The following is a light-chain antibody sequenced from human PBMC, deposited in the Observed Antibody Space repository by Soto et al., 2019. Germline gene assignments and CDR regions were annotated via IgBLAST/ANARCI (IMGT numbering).Light chain of an antibody. CDR3: HHDNDLLWT. CDR1: QSVISK. J-gene: IGKJ1*01. CDR2: GAS. Sequence: TLSVSPGERATLSCRASQSVISKLAWYQQKPGQAPRLLIYGASIRATGIPARFSGSGSGTEFTLTISSLQSEDFAIYYWHHDNDLLWTLVHGTKVDI. V-gene: IGKV3D-15*01.